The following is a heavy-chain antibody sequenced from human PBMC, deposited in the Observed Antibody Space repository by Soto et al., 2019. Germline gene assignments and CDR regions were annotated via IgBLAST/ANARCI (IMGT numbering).Heavy chain of an antibody. CDR2: ISSSGSTI. Sequence: HPGGSLRLSCAASGFTFSSYEMNWVRQAPGKGLEWVSYISSSGSTIYYADSVKGRFTISRGNAKNSLYLQMNSLRAEDTAVYYCARFRVRGVTFDYWGQGTLVTVSS. CDR1: GFTFSSYE. V-gene: IGHV3-48*03. J-gene: IGHJ4*02. D-gene: IGHD3-10*01. CDR3: ARFRVRGVTFDY.